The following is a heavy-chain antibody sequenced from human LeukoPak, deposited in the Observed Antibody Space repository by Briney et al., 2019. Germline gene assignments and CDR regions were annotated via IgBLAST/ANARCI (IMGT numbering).Heavy chain of an antibody. V-gene: IGHV4-59*01. J-gene: IGHJ4*02. CDR2: GYYSGST. D-gene: IGHD3-10*01. Sequence: SETLSLTCTVSGASISNYYWSWIRQPPGKGLEWIGYGYYSGSTNYNPSLKSRVTISVDTSKNQFSLKVRSVTAADTAVYYCARSYGSGSYPLLFDYWGQGTLVTVSS. CDR3: ARSYGSGSYPLLFDY. CDR1: GASISNYY.